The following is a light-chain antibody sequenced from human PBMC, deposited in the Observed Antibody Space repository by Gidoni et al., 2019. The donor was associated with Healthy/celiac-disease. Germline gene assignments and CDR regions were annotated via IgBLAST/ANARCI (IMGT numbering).Light chain of an antibody. CDR1: SSEVGSYNL. J-gene: IGLJ1*01. CDR3: CSYAGSSTYV. CDR2: EGS. Sequence: QSALTQTASASASPGQSITISCTGTSSEVGSYNLVSWYQQHPGKAPKLMIYEGSKRPSGVSNRFSGSKSGNTASLTIAGLQAEDEADYDCCSYAGSSTYVFGTGTKVTVL. V-gene: IGLV2-23*01.